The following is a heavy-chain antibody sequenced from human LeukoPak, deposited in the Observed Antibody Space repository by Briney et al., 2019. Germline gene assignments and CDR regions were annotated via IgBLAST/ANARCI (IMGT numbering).Heavy chain of an antibody. CDR1: GFTFSSYG. J-gene: IGHJ4*02. CDR3: AKDQDYGDYAPDDY. Sequence: SGRSLRLSCAASGFTFSSYGMHWVRQAPGKGLEWVAVIWYDGSNKYYADSVKGRFTISRDNSKNTLYLQINSLIAEDTAVYYCAKDQDYGDYAPDDYWGQGTLVTVSS. D-gene: IGHD4-17*01. V-gene: IGHV3-33*06. CDR2: IWYDGSNK.